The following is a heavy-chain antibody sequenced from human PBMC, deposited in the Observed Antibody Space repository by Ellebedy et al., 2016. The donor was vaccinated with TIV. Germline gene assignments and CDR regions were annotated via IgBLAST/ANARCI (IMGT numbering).Heavy chain of an antibody. CDR2: INSNGGST. CDR3: ARFKSGYYDY. J-gene: IGHJ4*02. Sequence: GESLKISCAASGFTFSSSAMHWVRQAPGKGLEHVSAINSNGGSTYYADSVKGRFTISRDNSKNTLYLQMGSLRAEDMAVYYCARFKSGYYDYWGQGTLVTVSS. V-gene: IGHV3-64*02. D-gene: IGHD3-22*01. CDR1: GFTFSSSA.